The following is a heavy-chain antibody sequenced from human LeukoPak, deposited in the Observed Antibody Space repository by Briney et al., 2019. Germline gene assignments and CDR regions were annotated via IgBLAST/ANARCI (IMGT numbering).Heavy chain of an antibody. CDR3: ARGVYDSSGYLYYFDY. J-gene: IGHJ4*02. D-gene: IGHD3-22*01. CDR2: INHSGST. Sequence: SETLSLTCAVYGGSFSGYYWSWIRQPPGKGLEWIGAINHSGSTTYNPSLKSRVTTSVDTSKNQFSLKLSSVTAADTAVYYCARGVYDSSGYLYYFDYWGQGTLVTVSS. CDR1: GGSFSGYY. V-gene: IGHV4-34*01.